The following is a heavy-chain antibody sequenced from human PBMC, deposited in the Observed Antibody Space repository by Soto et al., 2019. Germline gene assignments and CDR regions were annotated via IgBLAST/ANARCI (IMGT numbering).Heavy chain of an antibody. CDR3: ARSIAAAGDDFDY. CDR2: INPNSGGT. D-gene: IGHD6-13*01. J-gene: IGHJ4*02. V-gene: IGHV1-2*04. CDR1: GYTFPGYY. Sequence: ASVKVSFKASGYTFPGYYMHWVRQDPGQGLEWMGWINPNSGGTNYAQKFQGWVTMTRDTSISTAYMELSRLRSDDTAVYYCARSIAAAGDDFDYWGQGTLVTVSS.